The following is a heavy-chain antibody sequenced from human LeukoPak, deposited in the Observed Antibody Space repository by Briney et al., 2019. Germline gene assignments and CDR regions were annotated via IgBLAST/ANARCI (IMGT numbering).Heavy chain of an antibody. D-gene: IGHD3-9*01. CDR2: ITSTGDST. CDR3: AKVLRYFMDV. V-gene: IGHV3-23*01. Sequence: GGSLRLSSTASGFTFSNYAMRWVRQAPGKGLEWVSTITSTGDSTYYADSVKGRFTISRDNSKNTLYLQMNSLRAEDTAVYYCAKVLRYFMDVWGQGTTVTVSS. CDR1: GFTFSNYA. J-gene: IGHJ6*02.